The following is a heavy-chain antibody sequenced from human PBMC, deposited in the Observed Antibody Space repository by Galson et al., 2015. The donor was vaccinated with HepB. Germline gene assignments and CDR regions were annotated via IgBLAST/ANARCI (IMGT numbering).Heavy chain of an antibody. V-gene: IGHV1-18*01. CDR2: ISAYNGNT. D-gene: IGHD3-3*01. CDR3: ARSEKIRFLEWLLLPFDP. Sequence: SVKVSCKASGYTFTSYGISWVRQAPGQGLEWMGWISAYNGNTNYAQKLQGRVTMTTDTSTSTAYMELRSLRSDDTAVYYCARSEKIRFLEWLLLPFDPWGQGTLVTVSS. CDR1: GYTFTSYG. J-gene: IGHJ5*02.